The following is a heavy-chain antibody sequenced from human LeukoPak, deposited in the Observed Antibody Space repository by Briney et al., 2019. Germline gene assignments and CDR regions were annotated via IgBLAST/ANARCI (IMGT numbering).Heavy chain of an antibody. CDR2: IKQDGSET. CDR1: GFTFSTYW. Sequence: GGSLRLSCAASGFTFSTYWMIWVRQTPGKGLEWVANIKQDGSETHYVDSVKGRFTISRDNTKNSLYLQMNSLRAEDTAVYYCARASSSKNVQNVDVWGQGTTVTVSS. V-gene: IGHV3-7*01. D-gene: IGHD4-11*01. CDR3: ARASSSKNVQNVDV. J-gene: IGHJ6*02.